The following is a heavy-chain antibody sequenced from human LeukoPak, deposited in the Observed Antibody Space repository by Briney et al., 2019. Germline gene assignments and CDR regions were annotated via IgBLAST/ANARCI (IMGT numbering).Heavy chain of an antibody. CDR3: ARPVAGRSFDC. D-gene: IGHD6-19*01. J-gene: IGHJ4*02. Sequence: GGSLRLSCAASGFTFTRYSMNWVRQAPGKGLEWVSYIGSSSGTIYYADSVKGRFTISRDNAKKSLYLQMNSLRAEDTAVYYCARPVAGRSFDCWGQGTLVAVSS. CDR1: GFTFTRYS. CDR2: IGSSSGTI. V-gene: IGHV3-48*04.